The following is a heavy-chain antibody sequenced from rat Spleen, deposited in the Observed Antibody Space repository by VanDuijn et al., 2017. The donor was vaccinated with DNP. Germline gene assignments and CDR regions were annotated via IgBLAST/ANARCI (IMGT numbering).Heavy chain of an antibody. J-gene: IGHJ2*01. CDR3: ARRKNYGLSYYFDY. V-gene: IGHV5-22*01. D-gene: IGHD1-6*01. CDR2: ISYEGSST. Sequence: EVQLIESGGGLVQPGGSMRLSCAASGFTFSSFPMAWVRQAPMKGLEWVASISYEGSSTYHGDSVKGRFTISRDNAESTLYLQMNSLRSEDMATYFCARRKNYGLSYYFDYWGQGVMVTVSS. CDR1: GFTFSSFP.